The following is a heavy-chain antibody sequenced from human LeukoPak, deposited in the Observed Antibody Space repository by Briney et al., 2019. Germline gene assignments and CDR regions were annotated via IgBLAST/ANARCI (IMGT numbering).Heavy chain of an antibody. CDR2: ISSSSSYI. Sequence: GGSLRLSCAASGFTFSRFSINWVRQAPGKGLEWVSSISSSSSYIYYADSVKGRFTISRDNAKNSLYLQMNSLRAEDTAVYYCARDAFHCSSTSCYVIYYYYGMDVWGQGTTVTVSS. CDR3: ARDAFHCSSTSCYVIYYYYGMDV. J-gene: IGHJ6*02. V-gene: IGHV3-21*01. CDR1: GFTFSRFS. D-gene: IGHD2-2*01.